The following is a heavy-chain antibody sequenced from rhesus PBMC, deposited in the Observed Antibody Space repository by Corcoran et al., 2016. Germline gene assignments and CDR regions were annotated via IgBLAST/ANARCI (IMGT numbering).Heavy chain of an antibody. CDR3: ASPYNYPNSLDV. J-gene: IGHJ5-2*02. CDR2: IYGCGGRT. Sequence: QVQLQESGPGLVKPSETLPLTCTVTGGSISDSYYWNWLRPPPGKGLEWMGRIYGCGGRTSYNPSLKSRVTISKDTSKNQFSLKLSSVTAADTAVYYCASPYNYPNSLDVWGRGVLVTVSS. D-gene: IGHD1-26*01. CDR1: GGSISDSYY. V-gene: IGHV4-92*01.